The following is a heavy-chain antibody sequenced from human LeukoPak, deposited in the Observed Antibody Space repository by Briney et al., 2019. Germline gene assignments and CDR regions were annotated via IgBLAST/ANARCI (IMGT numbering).Heavy chain of an antibody. D-gene: IGHD2-2*02. Sequence: GGSLRLSCVASGFTFRTFGMHWVRQAPGKGLEWVAFDGNLQYYADSVQGRFNLSRDNSKNTLSLQMNSLRPDDTAVYYCLKDQYPPTNWFYPWGQGTLVTVSS. CDR1: GFTFRTFG. J-gene: IGHJ5*02. CDR3: LKDQYPPTNWFYP. V-gene: IGHV3-30*02. CDR2: DGNLQ.